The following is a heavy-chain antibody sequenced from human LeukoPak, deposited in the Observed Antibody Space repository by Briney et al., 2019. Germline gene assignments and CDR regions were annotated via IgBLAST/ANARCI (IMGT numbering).Heavy chain of an antibody. Sequence: ASVKVSCKASGYSFTDKYMHWVRQAPGQGLEWMTWMHPNSGDTNYAQKFQGRVTMTWDTSISTAYMELSRLRSDDTAVYYCARDGEGRTNFDYWGQGTLITVSS. CDR3: ARDGEGRTNFDY. J-gene: IGHJ4*02. D-gene: IGHD1-14*01. V-gene: IGHV1-2*02. CDR1: GYSFTDKY. CDR2: MHPNSGDT.